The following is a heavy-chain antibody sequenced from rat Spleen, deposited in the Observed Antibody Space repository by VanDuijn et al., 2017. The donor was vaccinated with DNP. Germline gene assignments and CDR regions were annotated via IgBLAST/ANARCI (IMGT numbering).Heavy chain of an antibody. CDR1: GFTFSNYG. J-gene: IGHJ4*01. CDR3: AVSRYIYEDA. CDR2: IYSDSSKM. V-gene: IGHV5-54*01. D-gene: IGHD1-2*01. Sequence: EVQLVESGGGLVQPGNSLTLSCVASGFTFSNYGMHWIRQAPKKGLEWIAMIYSDSSKMYYADNVKGRFTISRDNSKNTLYLEMNSLGSEDTAMYYCAVSRYIYEDAWGQGTSVTVSS.